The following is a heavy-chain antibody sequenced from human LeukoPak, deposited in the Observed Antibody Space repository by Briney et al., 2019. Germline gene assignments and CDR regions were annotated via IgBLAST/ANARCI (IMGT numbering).Heavy chain of an antibody. CDR2: ISGRGGST. CDR1: GCTFSSYG. V-gene: IGHV3-23*01. Sequence: GGSLRLSCAASGCTFSSYGMSWVRQAPGKGLEWVSAISGRGGSTYSADSVKGRFTISRDNSKNTLYLQMNSLRAEDSAVYYCAKDRLRSSTSCYELLDYWGQGTLVTVSS. J-gene: IGHJ4*02. D-gene: IGHD2-2*01. CDR3: AKDRLRSSTSCYELLDY.